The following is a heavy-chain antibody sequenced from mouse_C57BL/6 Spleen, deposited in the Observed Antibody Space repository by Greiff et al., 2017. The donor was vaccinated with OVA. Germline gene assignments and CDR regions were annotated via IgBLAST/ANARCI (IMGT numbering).Heavy chain of an antibody. V-gene: IGHV5-6*01. CDR2: ISSGGSYT. D-gene: IGHD1-1*01. J-gene: IGHJ1*03. Sequence: EVHLVESGGDLVKPGGSLKLSCAASGFTFSSYGMSWVRQTPDKRLEWVATISSGGSYTYYPDSVKGRFTISRDNAKNTLYLQMSSLKSEDTAMYYCARQGGSSLHWYFDVWGTGTTVTVSS. CDR1: GFTFSSYG. CDR3: ARQGGSSLHWYFDV.